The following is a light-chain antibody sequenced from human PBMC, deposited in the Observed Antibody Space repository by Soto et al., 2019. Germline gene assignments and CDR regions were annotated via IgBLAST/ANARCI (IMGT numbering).Light chain of an antibody. CDR2: DAS. V-gene: IGKV1-39*01. J-gene: IGKJ2*01. Sequence: DIQMTQSPSSLSGSVGDRVTISCRASQGISTYLVWYQQRQGRAPKLLIYDASSLLSGVPSRFSGSGSGTDFTLTISSLQPEDFATYYCQQSYRTPYTFGQGTKLETK. CDR1: QGISTY. CDR3: QQSYRTPYT.